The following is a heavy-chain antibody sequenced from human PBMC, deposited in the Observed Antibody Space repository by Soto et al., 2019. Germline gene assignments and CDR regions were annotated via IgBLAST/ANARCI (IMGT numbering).Heavy chain of an antibody. CDR2: ISYDGSNK. Sequence: GGSLRLSCAASGFTFSSYGMHWVRQAPGKGLEWVAVISYDGSNKYYADSVKGRFTISRDNSKNTLYLQMNSLRAEDTAVYYCAKDRDYDSSGPEDAFDIWGQGTMVTVSS. J-gene: IGHJ3*02. D-gene: IGHD3-22*01. CDR3: AKDRDYDSSGPEDAFDI. V-gene: IGHV3-30*18. CDR1: GFTFSSYG.